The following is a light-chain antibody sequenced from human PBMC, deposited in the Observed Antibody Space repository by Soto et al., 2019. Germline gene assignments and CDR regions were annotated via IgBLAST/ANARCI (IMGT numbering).Light chain of an antibody. CDR2: DAS. J-gene: IGKJ1*01. CDR3: QQYAGSPRT. Sequence: EIVLTQSPGTLSLSPGERATLSCRASQFVSSNSLAWYQQKRGQAPRLLIHDASSRATGIPDRFSGSGSGTDFTLTISRLEPEDFAVYYCQQYAGSPRTFGQGTTVEVK. CDR1: QFVSSNS. V-gene: IGKV3-20*01.